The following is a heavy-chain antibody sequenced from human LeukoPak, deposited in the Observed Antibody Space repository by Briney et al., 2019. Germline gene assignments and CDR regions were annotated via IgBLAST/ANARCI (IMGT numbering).Heavy chain of an antibody. J-gene: IGHJ5*02. V-gene: IGHV1-69*01. CDR1: GGTFSSYA. CDR3: ARGGPLVVGATNWFDP. CDR2: IVPIFGTA. Sequence: SVKVSCRASGGTFSSYAISWVRQAPGQGLEWMGGIVPIFGTANYAQKFQGRVTITADESTSTVYMELSSLRSEDTAVYYCARGGPLVVGATNWFDPWGQGTLATVSS. D-gene: IGHD1-26*01.